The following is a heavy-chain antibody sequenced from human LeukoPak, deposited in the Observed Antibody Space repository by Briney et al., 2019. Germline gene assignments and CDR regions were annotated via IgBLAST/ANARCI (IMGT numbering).Heavy chain of an antibody. CDR3: VKSHSIANCYDY. J-gene: IGHJ4*02. V-gene: IGHV3-23*01. Sequence: PGGSLRLSCAASGFTFSSYDMNWVRQAPGKGLEWVSGIGGSGGSTFSADSVRGRFTISRDNSKNTLYLQMNSLRAEDTAVYYCVKSHSIANCYDYWGQGTLVTVSS. D-gene: IGHD2/OR15-2a*01. CDR1: GFTFSSYD. CDR2: IGGSGGST.